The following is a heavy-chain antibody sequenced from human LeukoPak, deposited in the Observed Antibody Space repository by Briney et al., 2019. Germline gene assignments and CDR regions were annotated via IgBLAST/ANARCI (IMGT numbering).Heavy chain of an antibody. CDR2: IYYSGST. V-gene: IGHV4-39*07. D-gene: IGHD3-22*01. Sequence: SETLSLTCTVSGGSISSSSYYWGWIRQPPGKGLEWIGSIYYSGSTYYNPSLKSRVTISVDTSRNQFSLKLSSVTAADTAVYYCARDRGYYYDSSPDAFDIWGQGTMVTVSS. CDR3: ARDRGYYYDSSPDAFDI. CDR1: GGSISSSSYY. J-gene: IGHJ3*02.